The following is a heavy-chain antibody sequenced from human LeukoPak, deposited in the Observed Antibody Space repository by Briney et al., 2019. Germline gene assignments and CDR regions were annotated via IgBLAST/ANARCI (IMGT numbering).Heavy chain of an antibody. D-gene: IGHD6-19*01. CDR3: ARDFGSSSAWYEFDY. CDR1: GYTFTGSY. Sequence: ASVKVSCKAFGYTFTGSYIHWVRQAPGQGLEWMGWINPDSGVTKYAQNFQGRVTMTRDTSISTASMEMRSLKSDDTAVYYCARDFGSSSAWYEFDYWGQGTLVTVSS. CDR2: INPDSGVT. V-gene: IGHV1-2*02. J-gene: IGHJ4*02.